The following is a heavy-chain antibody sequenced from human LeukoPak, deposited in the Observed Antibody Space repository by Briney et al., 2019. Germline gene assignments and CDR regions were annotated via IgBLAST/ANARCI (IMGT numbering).Heavy chain of an antibody. D-gene: IGHD1-1*01. CDR2: INPDSGGA. CDR1: GYTFSGYY. V-gene: IGHV1-2*02. CDR3: ARDKDVWATTGTNFDI. Sequence: ASVKVSCKPSGYTFSGYYLHWVRQAPGQGLEWMGWINPDSGGAIFAQKFQARVTMTRDTSTNTAYMELNRLRSDDTAVYYCARDKDVWATTGTNFDIWGQGTMVTVSS. J-gene: IGHJ3*02.